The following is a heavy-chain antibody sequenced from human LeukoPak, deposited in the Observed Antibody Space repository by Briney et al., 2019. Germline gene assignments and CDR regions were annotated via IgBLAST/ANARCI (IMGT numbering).Heavy chain of an antibody. Sequence: ASVKVSCNASGHTSTGSYMHWVRQATGQGHEWIGWVKPISVGTKYAQKFQGRVTMTRDTSISKAYMELSRLRSDDTAVYYCARDRDPGATIESAFDYWGQGTLVTVSS. J-gene: IGHJ4*02. V-gene: IGHV1-2*02. D-gene: IGHD5-24*01. CDR1: GHTSTGSY. CDR3: ARDRDPGATIESAFDY. CDR2: VKPISVGT.